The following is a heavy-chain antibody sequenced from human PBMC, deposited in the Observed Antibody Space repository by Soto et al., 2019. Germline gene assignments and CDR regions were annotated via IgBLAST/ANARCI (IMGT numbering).Heavy chain of an antibody. D-gene: IGHD3-10*01. V-gene: IGHV1-18*04. Sequence: ASVKVSCKASDYTFTSYGISWVRQAPGQGLEWMGWISAYNGNTNYAQKLQGRVTMTTDTSTSTAYMELRSLRSDDTAVYYCARGRMVRASEWFDPWGQGTLVTVSS. CDR2: ISAYNGNT. CDR1: DYTFTSYG. CDR3: ARGRMVRASEWFDP. J-gene: IGHJ5*02.